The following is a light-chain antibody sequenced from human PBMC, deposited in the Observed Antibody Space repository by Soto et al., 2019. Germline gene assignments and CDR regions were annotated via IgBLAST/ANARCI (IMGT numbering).Light chain of an antibody. V-gene: IGKV3-20*01. Sequence: ELVSTQSGNSVSLAGGERATLCFRASQSFNSIYVAWYQQKPGQAPRLLIYGASSRATGIPDRFSGSGSGTDFTLTISRLEPEDFAVYYCPQYDSWRYGQGTKLDIK. CDR2: GAS. CDR1: QSFNSIY. CDR3: PQYDSWR. J-gene: IGKJ1*01.